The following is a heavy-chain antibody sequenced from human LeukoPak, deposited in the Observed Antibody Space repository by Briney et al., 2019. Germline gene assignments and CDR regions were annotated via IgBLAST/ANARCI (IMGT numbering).Heavy chain of an antibody. CDR2: FDPEDGET. Sequence: ASVKVSCKVSGYTLTELSMHWVRQAPGKGLEWMGGFDPEDGETIYAQKFQGRVTMTEDTSTDTAYMELSSLRSEDTAVYYCATVPRGAAAGTYDAFDIWGQGTMVTVSS. D-gene: IGHD6-13*01. CDR3: ATVPRGAAAGTYDAFDI. V-gene: IGHV1-24*01. J-gene: IGHJ3*02. CDR1: GYTLTELS.